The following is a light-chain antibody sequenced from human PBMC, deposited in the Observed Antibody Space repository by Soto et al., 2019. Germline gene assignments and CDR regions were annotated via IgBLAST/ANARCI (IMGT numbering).Light chain of an antibody. CDR2: KAS. CDR3: QQYSSHST. Sequence: DIQMTQSPSTVSASIGGRVIITCRASQSISSWLAWYQQKPGKAPKLLIYKASSVQSGVPARFRGRGSGTQITITISSLQLDDFASYYCQQYSSHSTFGQGTKVE. J-gene: IGKJ1*01. V-gene: IGKV1-5*03. CDR1: QSISSW.